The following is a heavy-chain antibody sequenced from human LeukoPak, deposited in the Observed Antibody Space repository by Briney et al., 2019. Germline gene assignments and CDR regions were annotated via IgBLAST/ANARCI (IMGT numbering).Heavy chain of an antibody. J-gene: IGHJ4*02. CDR2: ISGSGDNT. D-gene: IGHD3-22*01. Sequence: GGSLRLYCAASGFTFSSHAMSWVRQAPGKGLEWVSGISGSGDNTYYADSVKGRFTISRDNSKNTLYVQVNSLGTEDTAAYYCAKGSYYDSSGSFYFDYWGQGTLVTVSS. CDR3: AKGSYYDSSGSFYFDY. CDR1: GFTFSSHA. V-gene: IGHV3-23*01.